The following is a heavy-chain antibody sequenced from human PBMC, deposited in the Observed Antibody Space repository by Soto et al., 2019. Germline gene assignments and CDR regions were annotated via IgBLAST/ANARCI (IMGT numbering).Heavy chain of an antibody. D-gene: IGHD1-26*01. V-gene: IGHV4-39*01. CDR2: IYYSGST. CDR3: ARLWEGSGE. J-gene: IGHJ4*02. CDR1: GGSISSSSYY. Sequence: SETLSLTCTVSGGSISSSSYYWGWIRQPPGKGLEWIGSIYYSGSTYYNPSLKSRVTISVDTSKNQFSLKLSSVTAADTAVYYCARLWEGSGEWGEGTLVTVSS.